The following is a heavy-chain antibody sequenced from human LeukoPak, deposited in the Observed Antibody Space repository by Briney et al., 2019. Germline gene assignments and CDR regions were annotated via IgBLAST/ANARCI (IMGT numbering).Heavy chain of an antibody. D-gene: IGHD3-22*01. J-gene: IGHJ4*02. CDR1: GGSISSGGYY. Sequence: SETLSHTCTVSGGSISSGGYYFGWIRQHPGEGLEWIGYIYYSGSTYYNPSLKSRVTISVDTSKNQFSLKLSSVTAADRTVYYGARYYDTSGDYYFTSWGQGTLVTVSS. CDR2: IYYSGST. V-gene: IGHV4-31*03. CDR3: ARYYDTSGDYYFTS.